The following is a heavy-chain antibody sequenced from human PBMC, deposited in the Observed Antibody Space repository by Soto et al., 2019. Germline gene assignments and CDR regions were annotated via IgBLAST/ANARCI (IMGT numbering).Heavy chain of an antibody. V-gene: IGHV1-18*04. Sequence: GASVKVSCKASGYTFSNYGISWVRQAPGQGLEWMGWISAYNGKTYDAERLQGRVTMTTDTSTSTAYMELRSLRSDDTAVYYCARVIAAAGRSLDYWGQGTLVTVSS. CDR1: GYTFSNYG. CDR3: ARVIAAAGRSLDY. CDR2: ISAYNGKT. J-gene: IGHJ4*02. D-gene: IGHD6-13*01.